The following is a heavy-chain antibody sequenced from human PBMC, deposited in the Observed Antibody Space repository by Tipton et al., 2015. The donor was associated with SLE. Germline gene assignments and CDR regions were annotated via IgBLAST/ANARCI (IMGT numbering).Heavy chain of an antibody. J-gene: IGHJ3*02. CDR3: ARDLGYSYGDAFDI. V-gene: IGHV3-11*06. CDR2: ISSSSSYT. CDR1: GFTFSDYY. D-gene: IGHD5-18*01. Sequence: SLRLSCAASGFTFSDYYMSWIRQAPGKGLEWVSYISSSSSYTNSADSVKGRFTISRDNAKNSLYLQMNSLRAEDTAVYYCARDLGYSYGDAFDIWGQGTMVTVSS.